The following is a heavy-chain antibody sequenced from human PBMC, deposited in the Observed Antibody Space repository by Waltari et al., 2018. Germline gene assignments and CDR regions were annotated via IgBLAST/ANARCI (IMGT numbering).Heavy chain of an antibody. CDR2: ISGSGGST. D-gene: IGHD3-22*01. Sequence: EVQLLASGGGLVQPGGSLRLSCAASGFTFSSYAMSWVRQAPGKGLEWVSAISGSGGSTYYADSVKGRFTISRDNSKNTLYLQMNSLRAEDTAVYYCAKDRVYYYDSSGYPFLFDIWGQGTMVTVSS. CDR1: GFTFSSYA. J-gene: IGHJ3*02. V-gene: IGHV3-23*01. CDR3: AKDRVYYYDSSGYPFLFDI.